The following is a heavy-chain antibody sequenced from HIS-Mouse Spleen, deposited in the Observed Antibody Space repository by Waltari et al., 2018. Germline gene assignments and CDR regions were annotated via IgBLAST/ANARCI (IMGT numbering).Heavy chain of an antibody. V-gene: IGHV3-30-3*01. CDR1: GFTFSSYA. J-gene: IGHJ2*01. CDR2: ISYDGSNK. CDR3: ARAFDL. Sequence: QVQLVESGGGVVQPGRSLRLSCAASGFTFSSYAMHWVRQAPGKGLEWGAVISYDGSNKYYADSVKGRFTISRDNSKNTLYLQMNSLRAEDTAVYYCARAFDLWGRGTLVTVSS.